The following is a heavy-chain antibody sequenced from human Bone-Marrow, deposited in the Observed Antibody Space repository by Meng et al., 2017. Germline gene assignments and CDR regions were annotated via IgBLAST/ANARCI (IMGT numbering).Heavy chain of an antibody. V-gene: IGHV1-8*03. D-gene: IGHD3-22*01. J-gene: IGHJ4*02. CDR1: GYTFTSYD. CDR2: MNPNSGNT. Sequence: ASVMVSCKASGYTFTSYDINWVRQATGQGLEWMGWMNPNSGNTGYAQKFQGRVTITRNTSISTAYMELSSLRSEDTAVYYCARVPRKAYYDSSGYYSDYWGQGTLVTVSS. CDR3: ARVPRKAYYDSSGYYSDY.